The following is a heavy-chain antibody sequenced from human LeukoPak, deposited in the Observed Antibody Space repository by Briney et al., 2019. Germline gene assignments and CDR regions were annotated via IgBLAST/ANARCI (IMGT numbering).Heavy chain of an antibody. V-gene: IGHV3-11*04. CDR3: AKERYCSGGNCYPDDN. CDR2: ISSSGSTI. Sequence: GGSLRLSCAASGFTFSDYYMSWIRQAPGKGLEWVSYISSSGSTIYYADSVKGRFTISRDNSKNTLYLQMSSLRVEDTAIYYCAKERYCSGGNCYPDDNWGQGTLVTVSS. J-gene: IGHJ4*02. CDR1: GFTFSDYY. D-gene: IGHD2-15*01.